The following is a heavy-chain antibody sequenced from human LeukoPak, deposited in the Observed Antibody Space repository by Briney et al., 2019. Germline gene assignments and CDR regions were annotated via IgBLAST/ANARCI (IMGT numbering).Heavy chain of an antibody. CDR2: IYYSGST. D-gene: IGHD2-15*01. V-gene: IGHV4-39*07. CDR1: GGSISSSSYY. J-gene: IGHJ4*02. CDR3: ARQVVAVREQDY. Sequence: SETLSLTCTVSGGSISSSSYYWGWIRQPPGKGLEWIGSIYYSGSTYYNPSLKSRVTISVDTSKNQFSLKLSSVTAADTAVYYCARQVVAVREQDYWGQGTLVTVSS.